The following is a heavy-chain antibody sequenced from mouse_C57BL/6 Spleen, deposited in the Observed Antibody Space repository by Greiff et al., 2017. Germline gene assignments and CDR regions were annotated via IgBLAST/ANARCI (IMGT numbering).Heavy chain of an antibody. V-gene: IGHV1-52*01. CDR2: IDPSGSET. J-gene: IGHJ2*01. CDR1: GYTFTSYW. D-gene: IGHD1-1*01. Sequence: VQLQQPGAELVRPGSSVKLSCKASGYTFTSYWMHWVKQRPIQGLEWIGNIDPSGSETHYNQKFKDKATLTVDKSSSTAYMQLSSLTSEDSAVXYCAREGNYGSLFDYWGQGTTLTVSS. CDR3: AREGNYGSLFDY.